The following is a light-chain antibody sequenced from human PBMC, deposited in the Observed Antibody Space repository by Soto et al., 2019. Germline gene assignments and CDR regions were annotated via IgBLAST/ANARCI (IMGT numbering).Light chain of an antibody. J-gene: IGKJ4*01. CDR3: QQSLTTPLT. CDR2: AAS. V-gene: IGKV1-39*01. Sequence: DIQTTQSPSSLSASVGDRVTITCRASQSISIYLNWYQQKPGKAPKLLIYAASSLQSGVPSRFGGSGSGTDFTLTISSLQREDLATYYCQQSLTTPLTFGGGTKVEIK. CDR1: QSISIY.